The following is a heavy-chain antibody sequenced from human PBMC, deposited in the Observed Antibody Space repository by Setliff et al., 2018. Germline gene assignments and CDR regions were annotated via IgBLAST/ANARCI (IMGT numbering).Heavy chain of an antibody. CDR2: IYYRGST. CDR1: GYSISSGYN. Sequence: SSETLSLTCAVSGYSISSGYNWGWIRQPPGKGLEWIGSIYYRGSTSYNSSLKSRVSISVDTSKNQFSLNLNAVTAADTAVYYCATLTGDRGVDYWGQGRLVTVSS. V-gene: IGHV4-38-2*01. CDR3: ATLTGDRGVDY. J-gene: IGHJ4*02. D-gene: IGHD7-27*01.